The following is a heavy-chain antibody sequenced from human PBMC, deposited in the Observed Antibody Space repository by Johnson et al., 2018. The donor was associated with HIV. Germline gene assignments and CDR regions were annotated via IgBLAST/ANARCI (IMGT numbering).Heavy chain of an antibody. CDR2: ISWNSGSI. D-gene: IGHD6-19*01. CDR1: GFTFSSYA. J-gene: IGHJ3*02. V-gene: IGHV3-9*03. CDR3: AKEGGRGGWYSYAFDI. Sequence: VQLVESGGGVVQPGRSLRLSCAASGFTFSSYAMHWVRHAPGNGLAWVSGISWNSGSIDYAHSVKARFTISRDNAKNSLYLQMNSLRAEDMALYFCAKEGGRGGWYSYAFDIWGRGTMVTVSS.